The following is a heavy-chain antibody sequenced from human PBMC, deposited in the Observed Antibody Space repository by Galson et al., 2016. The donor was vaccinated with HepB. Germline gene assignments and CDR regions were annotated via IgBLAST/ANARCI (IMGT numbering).Heavy chain of an antibody. D-gene: IGHD3-22*01. CDR1: GFPFSGYA. CDR2: ILNDGSKE. J-gene: IGHJ6*02. Sequence: SLRLSCAASGFPFSGYAMYWVRQAPGKGLEWVAVILNDGSKEYYADSVKGRFTISRDNSMNTLYLQMDSLRAEDTAVYYCASPDYYDSRAHWGQGTTVTVSS. V-gene: IGHV3-30*03. CDR3: ASPDYYDSRAH.